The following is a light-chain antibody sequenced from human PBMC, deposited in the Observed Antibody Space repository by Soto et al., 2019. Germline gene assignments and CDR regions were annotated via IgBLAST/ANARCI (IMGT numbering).Light chain of an antibody. V-gene: IGKV3-20*01. CDR1: QRVSST. CDR2: DAS. J-gene: IGKJ5*01. CDR3: QQYAVSPIT. Sequence: ECVLAQSPGTLCFSPGERATLPCRATQRVSSTLAWYQQKPGLAPTLLIFDASNRASGVPDRFTGGGSGTDFTLTIRRLEPEDFALYYCQQYAVSPITFGQGTRLEIK.